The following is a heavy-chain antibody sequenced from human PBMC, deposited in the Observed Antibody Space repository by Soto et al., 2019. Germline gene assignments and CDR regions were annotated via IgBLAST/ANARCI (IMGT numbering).Heavy chain of an antibody. CDR1: GGSISSYY. CDR2: IYYSGST. J-gene: IGHJ6*02. Sequence: PSETLSLTCTVSGGSISSYYWSWIRQPPGKGLEWIGYIYYSGSTNYNPSLKSRVTISVDTSKNQFSLKLSSVTAADTAVYYCARDNLWYSVDGDYYYYYGMDVWCQGITVTVAS. D-gene: IGHD1-26*01. CDR3: ARDNLWYSVDGDYYYYYGMDV. V-gene: IGHV4-59*01.